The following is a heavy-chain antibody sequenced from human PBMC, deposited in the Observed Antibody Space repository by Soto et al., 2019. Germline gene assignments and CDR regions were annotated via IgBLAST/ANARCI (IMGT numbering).Heavy chain of an antibody. J-gene: IGHJ5*02. CDR3: ASTYSTSWYWFDT. Sequence: QVTVKESGPVLVKHTETLTLTCTVSGFSLSNAGLGVSWSRQPPGKALEWLAHIFSNDEKSYSTSLKSRLTISKDTSKSQVVLTMTNMDPVDTATYYCASTYSTSWYWFDTWGQGTLVTVSS. CDR1: GFSLSNAGLG. CDR2: IFSNDEK. V-gene: IGHV2-26*04. D-gene: IGHD6-13*01.